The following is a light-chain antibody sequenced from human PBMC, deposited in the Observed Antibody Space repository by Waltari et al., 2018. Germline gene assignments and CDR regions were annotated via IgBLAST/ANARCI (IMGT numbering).Light chain of an antibody. V-gene: IGLV2-14*03. CDR2: DVS. J-gene: IGLJ3*02. CDR3: STYTTSSALL. Sequence: QSALTQPASVSGSPGQSITISCTGTSSDVGGYSFVSWYQQHPGQAPKLMIYDVSKRPSGISNRFSGSKSGNTASLTISGLQTEDEADYFCSTYTTSSALLFGGGTRLTFL. CDR1: SSDVGGYSF.